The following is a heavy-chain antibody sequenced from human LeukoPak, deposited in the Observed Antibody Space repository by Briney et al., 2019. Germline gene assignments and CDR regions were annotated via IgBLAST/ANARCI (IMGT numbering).Heavy chain of an antibody. Sequence: GGSLRLSCAASGFTFSSYAMSWVRQAPGKGLEWVSAISGSGGSTYYADSVKGRFTISRDNSKNTLYLQMNSLRAEDTAVYYCAKSSWDNSTAWAFDYWGQGTLVTVSS. CDR3: AKSSWDNSTAWAFDY. J-gene: IGHJ4*02. D-gene: IGHD2/OR15-2a*01. CDR1: GFTFSSYA. V-gene: IGHV3-23*01. CDR2: ISGSGGST.